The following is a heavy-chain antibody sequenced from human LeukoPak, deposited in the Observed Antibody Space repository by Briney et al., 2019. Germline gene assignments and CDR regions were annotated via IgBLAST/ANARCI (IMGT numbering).Heavy chain of an antibody. D-gene: IGHD3-22*01. CDR2: IYYSGNT. CDR1: GGSISTYY. V-gene: IGHV4-59*01. J-gene: IGHJ4*02. CDR3: ARDKGEYYDSSGYLDY. Sequence: SETLSLTCTVSGGSISTYYWSWIRQPPGKGLEWTGYIYYSGNTNFNPALKSRVTMSVDTSKNQFSLKLSSVTAADTAVYYCARDKGEYYDSSGYLDYWGQGTLVTVSS.